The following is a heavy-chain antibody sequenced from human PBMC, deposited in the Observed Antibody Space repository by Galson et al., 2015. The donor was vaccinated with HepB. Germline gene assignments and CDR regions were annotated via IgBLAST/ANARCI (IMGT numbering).Heavy chain of an antibody. CDR1: GGTFSNYA. D-gene: IGHD1-1*01. V-gene: IGHV1-69*13. J-gene: IGHJ3*02. Sequence: SVKVSCKASGGTFSNYAFSWVRQAPGQGLEWMGGIIPIFHTPNYAQKFQGRVTITADESTSTAYMELSSLRSEDTALYYCAREGLEDQSSTFDIWGQGTMVTVSS. CDR2: IIPIFHTP. CDR3: AREGLEDQSSTFDI.